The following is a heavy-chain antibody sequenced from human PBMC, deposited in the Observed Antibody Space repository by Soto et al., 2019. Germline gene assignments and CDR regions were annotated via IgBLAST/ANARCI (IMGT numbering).Heavy chain of an antibody. CDR2: IYWDDDK. J-gene: IGHJ5*02. CDR3: AHIPNYYQYDWFDP. CDR1: GFSLTTRGVG. Sequence: QITLKESGPPLVKPTQTLTLTCTFSGFSLTTRGVGVGWIRQPPGKALECRALIYWDDDKRYRPSLPSRLSIAKDPTKNQVVLTMTDVDPVDTATYYCAHIPNYYQYDWFDPWGQGTLVSVSS. D-gene: IGHD3-16*01. V-gene: IGHV2-5*02.